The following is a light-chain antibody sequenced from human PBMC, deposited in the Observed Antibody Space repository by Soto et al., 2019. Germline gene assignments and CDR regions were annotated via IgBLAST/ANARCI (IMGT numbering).Light chain of an antibody. V-gene: IGLV2-14*01. CDR1: SSDVGGYNY. J-gene: IGLJ1*01. CDR3: SSYTSTSTLV. CDR2: DVS. Sequence: QSVLTQPASVSGSPGQSITISCTGTSSDVGGYNYVSWYQQHPGKAPKLMIYDVSLRPSGISNRLSGSKSGNTASLTISGLQAEDEADYYCSSYTSTSTLVFGTGTKVTV.